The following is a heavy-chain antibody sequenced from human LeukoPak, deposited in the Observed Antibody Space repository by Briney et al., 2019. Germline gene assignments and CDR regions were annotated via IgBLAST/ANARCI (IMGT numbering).Heavy chain of an antibody. CDR3: GRQGGQEYSSSSGGVPFDP. D-gene: IGHD6-6*01. Sequence: ASVKVSCKASGYTFTGYYMHWVRQAPGQGLEWMGWINPNSGGTNYAQKFQGRVTMTRDTSISTAYMELSRLRSDDTAVYYCGRQGGQEYSSSSGGVPFDPWGQGTLVTVSS. CDR2: INPNSGGT. J-gene: IGHJ5*02. CDR1: GYTFTGYY. V-gene: IGHV1-2*02.